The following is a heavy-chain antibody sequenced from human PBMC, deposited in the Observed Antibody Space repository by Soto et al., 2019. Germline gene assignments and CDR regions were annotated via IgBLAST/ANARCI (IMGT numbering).Heavy chain of an antibody. D-gene: IGHD1-1*01. CDR3: ARVHGTTGTLGRWYYYYGMDV. Sequence: SETLSLTCAVYGGSFSGYYWSWIRQPPGKGLEWIGEINHSGSTNYNPSLKSRVTISVDTSKNQFSLKLSSVTAADTAVYYCARVHGTTGTLGRWYYYYGMDVWGQGTTVTVSS. J-gene: IGHJ6*02. V-gene: IGHV4-34*01. CDR1: GGSFSGYY. CDR2: INHSGST.